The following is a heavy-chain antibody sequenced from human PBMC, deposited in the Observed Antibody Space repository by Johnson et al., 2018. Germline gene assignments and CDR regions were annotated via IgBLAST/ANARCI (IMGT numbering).Heavy chain of an antibody. Sequence: QVQLVQSGAEVKKXGASXKVXCKASGYTFTTYYMHWVRQAPGQGLEWMGMINPSGGRTSYARKLQGRVTMTWAPSTSTFHLELSRLGSQDTAVYYCARAFGGYWLPLEKNTFDFWGQGTMVTVPS. CDR1: GYTFTTYY. CDR3: ARAFGGYWLPLEKNTFDF. D-gene: IGHD5-12*01. V-gene: IGHV1-46*01. CDR2: INPSGGRT. J-gene: IGHJ3*01.